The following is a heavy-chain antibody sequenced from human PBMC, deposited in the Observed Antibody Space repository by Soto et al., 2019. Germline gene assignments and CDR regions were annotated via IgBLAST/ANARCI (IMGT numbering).Heavy chain of an antibody. V-gene: IGHV3-64D*06. Sequence: GGSLRLSCSASGFTFSSYAMHWVRQAPGKGLEYVSAISSNGGSTYYADSVKGRFTISRDNSKNTLYLQMSSLRVEDTAVYYCVKDRYYYGSGYFDYWGQGTLVTVSS. CDR1: GFTFSSYA. CDR3: VKDRYYYGSGYFDY. J-gene: IGHJ4*02. D-gene: IGHD3-10*01. CDR2: ISSNGGST.